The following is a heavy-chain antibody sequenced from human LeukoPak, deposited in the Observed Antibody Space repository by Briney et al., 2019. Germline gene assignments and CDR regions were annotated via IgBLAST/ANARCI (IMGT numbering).Heavy chain of an antibody. J-gene: IGHJ3*02. V-gene: IGHV7-4-1*02. CDR2: INTNTGNP. CDR3: AVNYYDSRYAFDI. Sequence: ASVKVSCKASGYTFTSYAMNWVRLAPGQGLGWMGWINTNTGNPTYAQGFTGRFVFSLDTSVSTAYLQISSLKAEDTAVYYCAVNYYDSRYAFDIWGQGTMVTVSS. D-gene: IGHD3-22*01. CDR1: GYTFTSYA.